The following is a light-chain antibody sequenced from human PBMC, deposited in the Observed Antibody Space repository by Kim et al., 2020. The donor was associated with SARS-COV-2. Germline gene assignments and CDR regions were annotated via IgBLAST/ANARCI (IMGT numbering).Light chain of an antibody. Sequence: ELTQPPSTSGTPGQRVTFSCSGSRSNIGSNLVSWYLHLPGTAPKLLIYGGNQRPSGVPDRFSGSQSGTAASLVISGLRSEDEAHYYCASWDDNLSGFLFGRGTQLTVL. V-gene: IGLV1-47*01. CDR3: ASWDDNLSGFL. J-gene: IGLJ2*01. CDR2: GGN. CDR1: RSNIGSNL.